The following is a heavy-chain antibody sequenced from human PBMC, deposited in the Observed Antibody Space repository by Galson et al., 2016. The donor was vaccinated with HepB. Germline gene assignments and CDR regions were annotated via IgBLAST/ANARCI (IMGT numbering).Heavy chain of an antibody. V-gene: IGHV3-11*05. CDR2: ISGSSAYT. CDR3: AREGGGNSYAGNAFDI. Sequence: SLRLSCAASGFTFSDYYMSWVRQAPGKGLEWVSDISGSSAYTNYADSVKGRVTISRDNAKKSLYLQLNSLRAEDTAGYYCAREGGGNSYAGNAFDIWGQGTMLTVSS. D-gene: IGHD4-23*01. J-gene: IGHJ3*02. CDR1: GFTFSDYY.